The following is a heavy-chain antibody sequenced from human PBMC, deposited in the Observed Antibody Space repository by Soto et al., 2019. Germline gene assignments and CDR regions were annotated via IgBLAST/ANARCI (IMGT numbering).Heavy chain of an antibody. V-gene: IGHV1-18*01. CDR3: ARGPTAYYYGSGSYAY. D-gene: IGHD3-10*01. Sequence: ASVKVSCKASGYTFTSYGISWVRQAPGQGLEWMGWISAYNGNTNYAQKLQGRVTMTTDTSTSTAYMELRSLRSDDTAVYYCARGPTAYYYGSGSYAYWGQGTLVTAPQ. CDR1: GYTFTSYG. J-gene: IGHJ4*02. CDR2: ISAYNGNT.